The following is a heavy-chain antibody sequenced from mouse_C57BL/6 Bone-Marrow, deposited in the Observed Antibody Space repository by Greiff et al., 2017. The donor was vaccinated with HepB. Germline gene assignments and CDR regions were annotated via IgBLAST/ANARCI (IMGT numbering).Heavy chain of an antibody. CDR2: IYPGDGDT. J-gene: IGHJ3*01. Sequence: VQLQEPGPELVKPGASVKISCKASGYAFSSSWMNWVKQRPGKGLEWIGRIYPGDGDTNYNGKFKGKATLTADKSSSTAYMQLSSLTSEDSAVFVSAREGSRGFTNGVQETLVTVSA. D-gene: IGHD3-1*01. V-gene: IGHV1-82*01. CDR1: GYAFSSSW. CDR3: AREGSRGFTN.